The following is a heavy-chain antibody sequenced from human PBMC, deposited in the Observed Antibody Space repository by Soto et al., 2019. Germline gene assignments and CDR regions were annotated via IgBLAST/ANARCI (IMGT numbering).Heavy chain of an antibody. J-gene: IGHJ6*02. CDR3: ARDRGYSYGHYYYSYGMDV. V-gene: IGHV4-59*01. CDR2: IYYSGST. D-gene: IGHD5-18*01. CDR1: GGSISSYY. Sequence: TSETLSLTCTVSGGSISSYYWSWIRQPPGKGLEWIGYIYYSGSTNYNPSLKSRVTISVDTSKNQFSLKLSSVTAADTAVYYCARDRGYSYGHYYYSYGMDVWGQGTTVTVSS.